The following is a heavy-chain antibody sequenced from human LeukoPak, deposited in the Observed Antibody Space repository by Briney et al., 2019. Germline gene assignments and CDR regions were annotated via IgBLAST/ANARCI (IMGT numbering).Heavy chain of an antibody. CDR1: GGSISSFF. V-gene: IGHV4-59*08. J-gene: IGHJ4*02. D-gene: IGHD4-23*01. CDR3: ARHEGGNLDFDY. Sequence: SETLSLTCTVSGGSISSFFWSWIRQPPGKGLEWIGYIHYSGSTNYNPSLESRVTISVDTSKNQFSLNLSSVTAADTAVYCCARHEGGNLDFDYWGQGTLVTVSS. CDR2: IHYSGST.